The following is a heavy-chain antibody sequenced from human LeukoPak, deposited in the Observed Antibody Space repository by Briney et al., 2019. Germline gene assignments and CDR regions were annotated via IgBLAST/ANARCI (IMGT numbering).Heavy chain of an antibody. J-gene: IGHJ3*02. Sequence: PGGSLRLTCAASGFTFSDYGMHWVRQSPGKGLEWVAVISYDGNDKYYADSVKGRFTISRDNSKNTLYLQMNSLRAEDTAVYYCAKRMPSSWYAFDIWGQGTMVTVSS. CDR1: GFTFSDYG. CDR3: AKRMPSSWYAFDI. D-gene: IGHD6-13*01. CDR2: ISYDGNDK. V-gene: IGHV3-30*18.